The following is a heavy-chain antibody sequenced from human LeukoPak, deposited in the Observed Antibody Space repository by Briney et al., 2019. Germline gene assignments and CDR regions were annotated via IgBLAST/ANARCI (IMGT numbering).Heavy chain of an antibody. J-gene: IGHJ3*02. CDR1: GFTFSSYS. V-gene: IGHV3-48*04. D-gene: IGHD3-22*01. CDR3: ARGSHDSSGYTAPSFDI. CDR2: ISSSGSTI. Sequence: GGSLRLSCAASGFTFSSYSMNWVRQAPGKGLEWVSYISSSGSTIYYADSVKGRFTISRDNAKNSLYLQMNSLRAEDTAVYYCARGSHDSSGYTAPSFDIWGQGTMVTVSS.